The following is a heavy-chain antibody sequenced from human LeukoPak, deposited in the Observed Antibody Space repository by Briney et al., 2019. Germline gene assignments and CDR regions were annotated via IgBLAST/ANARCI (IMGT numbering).Heavy chain of an antibody. CDR3: AREDPYGVVGRFDP. D-gene: IGHD2-21*01. CDR2: IYYSGST. J-gene: IGHJ5*02. V-gene: IGHV4-61*01. Sequence: PSETLSLTCTVSGGSISSSSYYWSWIRQPPGKGLEWIGYIYYSGSTNYNPSLKSRVTISVDTSKNQFSLKLSSVTAADTAVYYCAREDPYGVVGRFDPWGQGTLVTVSS. CDR1: GGSISSSSYY.